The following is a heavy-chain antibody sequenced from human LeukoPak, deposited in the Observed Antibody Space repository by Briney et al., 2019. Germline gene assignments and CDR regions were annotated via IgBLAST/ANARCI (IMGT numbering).Heavy chain of an antibody. CDR2: INHSGST. CDR1: GGSFSGYY. J-gene: IGHJ4*02. D-gene: IGHD3-10*01. V-gene: IGHV4-34*01. CDR3: ARVDSGITMVRVPYYFDY. Sequence: PSETLSLTCAVYGGSFSGYYWSWIRQPPGKGLEWIGEINHSGSTNYNPSLKSRVTISVDTSKNQFSLKLSSVTAADTAVYYCARVDSGITMVRVPYYFDYWGQGTLVTVSS.